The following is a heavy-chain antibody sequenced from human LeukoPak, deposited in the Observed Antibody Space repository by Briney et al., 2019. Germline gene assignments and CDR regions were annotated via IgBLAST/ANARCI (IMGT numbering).Heavy chain of an antibody. CDR1: GVSISSGSYS. CDR3: AREVHDYVWGSQHDALDI. CDR2: IYTSVNT. D-gene: IGHD3-16*01. V-gene: IGHV4-61*02. Sequence: SETLSLTCTVSGVSISSGSYSWSWFRQPAGKGLEWIGRIYTSVNTNYNPSLKSRVSISVVTSKNQFSLQLSSVTAADTAVYYCAREVHDYVWGSQHDALDIWGQGTMVTVSS. J-gene: IGHJ3*02.